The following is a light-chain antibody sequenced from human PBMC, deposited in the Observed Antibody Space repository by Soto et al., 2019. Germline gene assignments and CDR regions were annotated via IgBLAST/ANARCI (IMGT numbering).Light chain of an antibody. CDR1: QTVHTN. J-gene: IGKJ1*01. V-gene: IGKV3-15*01. CDR3: QQYNNWPPWT. CDR2: GAS. Sequence: ETVMTQSPATLSVSPGDRVTLSCRASQTVHTNLAWFQQKPGQAPKLLIYGASTRDTGVPAMFTGSGSGTEFTLTISSLQSEDFAVYFCQQYNNWPPWTFGQGTKVEI.